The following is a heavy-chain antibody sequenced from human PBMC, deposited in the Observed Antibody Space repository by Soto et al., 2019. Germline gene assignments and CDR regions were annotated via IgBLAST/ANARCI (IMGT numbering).Heavy chain of an antibody. Sequence: ASVKVSCKASGGTFSSYAISWVRQAPGQGLEWMGGIIPIFGTANYAQKFQGRVTITADESTSTAYMELSSLRSEDTAVYYCASELYYYDSSGYFPYYFDYWGQGTLVPVSS. CDR3: ASELYYYDSSGYFPYYFDY. J-gene: IGHJ4*02. CDR1: GGTFSSYA. V-gene: IGHV1-69*13. CDR2: IIPIFGTA. D-gene: IGHD3-22*01.